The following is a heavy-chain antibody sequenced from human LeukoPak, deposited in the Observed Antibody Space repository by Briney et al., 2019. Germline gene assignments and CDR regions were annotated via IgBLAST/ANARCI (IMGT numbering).Heavy chain of an antibody. D-gene: IGHD3-22*01. CDR3: ARGGYHNYDSSGYYYFDY. Sequence: ASVKVSCKASGYTFTSYAMHWMRQAPGQRLEWMGWINAGNGNTKYSQKFQGRVTFTRDTSASTAYMELSRLRFEDTAVYYCARGGYHNYDSSGYYYFDYWGQGTLVTVSS. CDR1: GYTFTSYA. CDR2: INAGNGNT. V-gene: IGHV1-3*01. J-gene: IGHJ4*02.